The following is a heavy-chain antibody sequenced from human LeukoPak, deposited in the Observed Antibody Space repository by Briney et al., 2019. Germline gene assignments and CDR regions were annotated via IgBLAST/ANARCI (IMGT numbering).Heavy chain of an antibody. CDR2: IIPIFGTA. CDR3: ARDMHYYYGSGLDI. Sequence: ASVKVSCKASGGTFISYAISWVRQAPGQGLEWMGGIIPIFGTANYAQKFQGRVTITADESTSTAYMELSSLRSEDTAVYYCARDMHYYYGSGLDIWGQGTMVTVSS. V-gene: IGHV1-69*13. J-gene: IGHJ3*02. D-gene: IGHD3-10*01. CDR1: GGTFISYA.